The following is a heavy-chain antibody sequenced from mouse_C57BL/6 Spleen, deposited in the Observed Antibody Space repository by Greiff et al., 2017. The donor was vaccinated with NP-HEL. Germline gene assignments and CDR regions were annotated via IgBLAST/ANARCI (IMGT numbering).Heavy chain of an antibody. D-gene: IGHD1-1*01. V-gene: IGHV5-4*01. Sequence: EVQVVESGGGLVKPGGSLKLSCAASGFTFSSYAMSWVRQTPEKRLEWVATISDGGSYTYYPDNVKGRFTISRDNAKNNLYLQMSHLKSEDTAMYYCARDTYGSDFDYWGQGTTLTVSS. CDR2: ISDGGSYT. J-gene: IGHJ2*01. CDR3: ARDTYGSDFDY. CDR1: GFTFSSYA.